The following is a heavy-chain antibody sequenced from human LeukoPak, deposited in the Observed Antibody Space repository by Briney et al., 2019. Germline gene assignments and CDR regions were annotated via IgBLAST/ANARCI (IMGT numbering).Heavy chain of an antibody. CDR3: ARNRYYYDSSGYSFRWFDP. CDR2: IYHSGST. D-gene: IGHD3-22*01. J-gene: IGHJ5*02. CDR1: GGSISSYY. V-gene: IGHV4-59*01. Sequence: PSETLSLTCTVSGGSISSYYWSWIRQPPGKGLEWIGYIYHSGSTNYNPSLKSRVTISVDTSKNQFSLKLSSVTAADTAVYYCARNRYYYDSSGYSFRWFDPWGQGTLVTVSS.